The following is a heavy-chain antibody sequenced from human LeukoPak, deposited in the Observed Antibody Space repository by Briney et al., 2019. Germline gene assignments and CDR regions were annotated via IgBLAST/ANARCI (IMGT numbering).Heavy chain of an antibody. Sequence: SQTLSLTCAISGDSVSSNLATWNWIRQSPSRGLEWLGRTYYRSKWYDDYAGSVKSRITINPDTSKNQFSLQLNSVTPEDTAVYYCARGPGLRMGAFDIWGQGTMVTVSS. V-gene: IGHV6-1*01. D-gene: IGHD4-17*01. J-gene: IGHJ3*02. CDR2: TYYRSKWYD. CDR3: ARGPGLRMGAFDI. CDR1: GDSVSSNLAT.